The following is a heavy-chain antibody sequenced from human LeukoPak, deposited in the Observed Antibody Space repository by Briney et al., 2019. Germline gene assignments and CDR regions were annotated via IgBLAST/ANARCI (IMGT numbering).Heavy chain of an antibody. CDR2: IYPGDSDT. Sequence: GESLKISCKGSGYSFTSYWIGWVRQMPGKGLEWMGIIYPGDSDTRYSPSCQGQVTISADKSISTAYLQWSSLKASDTAMYYCARTLMAARYYYGMDVWGQGTTVTVSS. CDR3: ARTLMAARYYYGMDV. CDR1: GYSFTSYW. V-gene: IGHV5-51*01. J-gene: IGHJ6*02. D-gene: IGHD6-6*01.